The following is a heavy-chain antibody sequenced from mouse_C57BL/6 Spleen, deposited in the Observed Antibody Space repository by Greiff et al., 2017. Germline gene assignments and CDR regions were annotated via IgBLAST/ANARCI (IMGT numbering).Heavy chain of an antibody. CDR3: ARDDGSSSYYFDY. CDR2: IYPGDGDT. D-gene: IGHD1-1*01. V-gene: IGHV1-80*01. J-gene: IGHJ2*01. Sequence: VQLQESGAELVKPGASVKISCKASGYAFSSYWMNWVKQRPGKGLEWIGQIYPGDGDTNYNGKFKGKATLTADKSSSTAYMQLSSLTSEDSAVYVCARDDGSSSYYFDYWGQGTTLTVSS. CDR1: GYAFSSYW.